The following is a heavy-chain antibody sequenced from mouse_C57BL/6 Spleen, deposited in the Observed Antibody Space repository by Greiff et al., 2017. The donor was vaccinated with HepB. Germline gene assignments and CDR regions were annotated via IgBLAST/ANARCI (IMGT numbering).Heavy chain of an antibody. D-gene: IGHD2-5*01. V-gene: IGHV1-7*01. CDR3: ASGGSNYDFAY. J-gene: IGHJ2*01. CDR1: GYTFTSYW. Sequence: QVQLKQSGAELAKPGASVKLSCKASGYTFTSYWMHWVKQRPGQGLEWIGFINPSSGYTKYNQKFKDKATLTADKASSTAYMQLSSLTYEDSAVYCCASGGSNYDFAYWGQGTTLTVSA. CDR2: INPSSGYT.